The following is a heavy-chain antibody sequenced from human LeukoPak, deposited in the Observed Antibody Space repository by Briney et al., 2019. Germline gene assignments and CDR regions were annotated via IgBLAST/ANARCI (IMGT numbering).Heavy chain of an antibody. V-gene: IGHV3-66*01. Sequence: TGGSLRLSCAASGFTVSSKYMSWVRQAPGKGLEWVSVIYGGGGTYYADSVKGRFTISRDNSKNTLYMRMNSLRPEDTAVYYCARGYYSSSRFDSWGQGTLVTVSS. CDR3: ARGYYSSSRFDS. D-gene: IGHD6-13*01. CDR1: GFTVSSKY. CDR2: IYGGGGT. J-gene: IGHJ4*02.